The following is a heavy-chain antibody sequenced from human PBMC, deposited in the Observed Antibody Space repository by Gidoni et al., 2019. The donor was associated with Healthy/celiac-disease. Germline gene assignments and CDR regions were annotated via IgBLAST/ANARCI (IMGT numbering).Heavy chain of an antibody. J-gene: IGHJ4*02. V-gene: IGHV3-11*01. Sequence: GKGLEWVSYISSSGSTIYYADSVKGRFTISRDNAKNSLYLQMNSLRAEDTAVYYCARDDCSGGSCYVYWGQGTLVTVSS. CDR3: ARDDCSGGSCYVY. D-gene: IGHD2-15*01. CDR2: ISSSGSTI.